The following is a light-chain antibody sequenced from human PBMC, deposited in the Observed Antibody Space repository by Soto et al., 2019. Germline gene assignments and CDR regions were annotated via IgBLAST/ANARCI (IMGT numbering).Light chain of an antibody. CDR1: SSNIGRSY. CDR2: RNN. CDR3: AAWDDSLSGVV. J-gene: IGLJ2*01. Sequence: QSVLTQPPSASGTPGQRVTISCSGSSSNIGRSYVFWYKQLPGTAPRLLIYRNNQRPPGVPDRFAGSKSGTGASLAISGLRSDDEAVYYCAAWDDSLSGVVFGGGTKLTVL. V-gene: IGLV1-47*01.